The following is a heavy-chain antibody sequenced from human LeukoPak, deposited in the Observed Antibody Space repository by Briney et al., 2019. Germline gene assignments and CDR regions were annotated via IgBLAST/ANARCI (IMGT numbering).Heavy chain of an antibody. J-gene: IGHJ6*03. D-gene: IGHD5-18*01. V-gene: IGHV3-30-3*02. Sequence: GGSLRLSCAASGFTFSSYAMHWVRQAPGKGLEWVAVISYDGSNKYYADSVKGRFTISRDNSKNTLYLQMNSLRAEDTAVYYCAKSGYSYGSGYMDVWGKGTTVTVSS. CDR3: AKSGYSYGSGYMDV. CDR1: GFTFSSYA. CDR2: ISYDGSNK.